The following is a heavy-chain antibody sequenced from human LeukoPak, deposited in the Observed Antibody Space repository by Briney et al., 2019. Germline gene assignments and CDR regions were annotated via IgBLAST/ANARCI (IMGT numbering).Heavy chain of an antibody. D-gene: IGHD3-10*01. CDR3: ARTRRSGSGSYWFDP. CDR2: IRTDDAST. V-gene: IGHV3-23*01. J-gene: IGHJ5*02. CDR1: GFTFPNYA. Sequence: GGPLRLSCAASGFTFPNYALSWVRQAPGRGLEWVSTIRTDDASTYADSVTGRFTISRDNSKSTLFLQMNSLRADDTAVYYCARTRRSGSGSYWFDPLGLGTLVTVSS.